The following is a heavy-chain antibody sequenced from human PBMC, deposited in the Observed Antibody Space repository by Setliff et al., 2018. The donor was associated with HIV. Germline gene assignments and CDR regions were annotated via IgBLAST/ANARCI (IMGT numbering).Heavy chain of an antibody. CDR2: IRNKANSYTT. D-gene: IGHD3-10*01. Sequence: PGGSLRLSCAASGFTFSDHYMDWVRQAPGKGLEWIGRIRNKANSYTTEYAASVKGRFTISRDDSKSIAYLQMNSLKTEDTAVYYCTTEATFGEFQNWGQGTLVTVSS. CDR1: GFTFSDHY. J-gene: IGHJ4*02. V-gene: IGHV3-72*01. CDR3: TTEATFGEFQN.